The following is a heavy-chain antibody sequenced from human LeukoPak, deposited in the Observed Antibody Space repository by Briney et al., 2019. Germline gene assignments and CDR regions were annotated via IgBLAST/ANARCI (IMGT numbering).Heavy chain of an antibody. J-gene: IGHJ4*02. D-gene: IGHD1-26*01. Sequence: GGSLILSCAASEFYWMHWVRQAPGKGLVCVSRINPDGSVTSYADSVKGRFTISRDNAMNTLYLQMNSLRAEDTAVYYCTRVPSGSYSFDYWGQGTLVTVSS. V-gene: IGHV3-74*01. CDR2: INPDGSVT. CDR3: TRVPSGSYSFDY. CDR1: EFYW.